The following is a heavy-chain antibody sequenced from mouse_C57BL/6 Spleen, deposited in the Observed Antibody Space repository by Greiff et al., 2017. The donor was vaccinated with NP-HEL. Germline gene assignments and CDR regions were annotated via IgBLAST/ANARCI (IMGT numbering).Heavy chain of an antibody. D-gene: IGHD1-1*01. V-gene: IGHV14-1*01. CDR3: TTPFITTVVAKDYFDY. CDR1: GFNIKDYY. Sequence: EVKLKQSGAELVRPGASVKLSCTASGFNIKDYYMHWVKQRPEQGLEWIGRIDPEDGDTEYAPKFQGKATMTADTSSNTAYLQLSSLTSEDTAVYYCTTPFITTVVAKDYFDYWGQGTTLTVSS. CDR2: IDPEDGDT. J-gene: IGHJ2*01.